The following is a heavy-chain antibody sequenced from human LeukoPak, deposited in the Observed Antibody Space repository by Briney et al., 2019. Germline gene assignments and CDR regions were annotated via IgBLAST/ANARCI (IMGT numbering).Heavy chain of an antibody. CDR3: AKGHRRDGYNSPDY. J-gene: IGHJ4*02. D-gene: IGHD5-24*01. CDR2: ISYDGSNK. V-gene: IGHV3-30*18. CDR1: GFTFSSYG. Sequence: GGALRLSCAASGFTFSSYGVHGVRQAPGKGLDGVAVISYDGSNKYYADSVKGRFTISRDNSKNTLYLQMNSLRAEDTAVYYCAKGHRRDGYNSPDYWGQGTLVTVSS.